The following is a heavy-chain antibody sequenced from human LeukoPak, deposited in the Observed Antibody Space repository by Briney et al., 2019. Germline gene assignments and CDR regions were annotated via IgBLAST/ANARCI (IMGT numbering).Heavy chain of an antibody. CDR2: IDQDGIEK. CDR3: ARDGYSFGHDFDY. Sequence: GGSLRLSCAASGFTITTYWMSWVRQVPGKGLEWVANIDQDGIEKYYVDSVKGRFTISRDNAKNTLYLQMNSLRAEDTAVYYCARDGYSFGHDFDYWGQGTLVTVSS. D-gene: IGHD5-18*01. V-gene: IGHV3-7*01. J-gene: IGHJ4*02. CDR1: GFTITTYW.